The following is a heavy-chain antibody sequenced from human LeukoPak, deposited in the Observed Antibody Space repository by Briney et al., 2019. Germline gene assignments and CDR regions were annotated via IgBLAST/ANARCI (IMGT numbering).Heavy chain of an antibody. CDR2: ISSSSSYI. D-gene: IGHD3-3*01. J-gene: IGHJ4*02. CDR1: GFTFSSYS. Sequence: GGSLRLSCAASGFTFSSYSMNWARQAPGKGLEWVSSISSSSSYIYYADSVKGRFTISRDNAKNSLYLQMNSLRAEDTAVYYCARAVFGVVNPFDYWGQGTLVTVPS. CDR3: ARAVFGVVNPFDY. V-gene: IGHV3-21*01.